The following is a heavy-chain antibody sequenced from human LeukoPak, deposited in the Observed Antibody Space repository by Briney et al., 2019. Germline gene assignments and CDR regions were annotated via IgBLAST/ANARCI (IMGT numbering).Heavy chain of an antibody. Sequence: PSETLSLTCTVSGASISSGGDYWSWIRQHPGKGLEWIGYIYYSGSTYYNPSLKSRVTISEDTSKNQFSLKLTSVTAADTAVYYCARQRDGYNHFDYWGQGTLVTVSS. J-gene: IGHJ4*02. D-gene: IGHD5-24*01. V-gene: IGHV4-31*03. CDR3: ARQRDGYNHFDY. CDR2: IYYSGST. CDR1: GASISSGGDY.